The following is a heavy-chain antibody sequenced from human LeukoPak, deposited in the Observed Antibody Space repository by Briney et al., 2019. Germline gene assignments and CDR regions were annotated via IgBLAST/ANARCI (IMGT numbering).Heavy chain of an antibody. CDR2: ITDDGRKT. D-gene: IGHD6-25*01. J-gene: IGHJ3*01. V-gene: IGHV3-30*04. CDR3: ARNEAA. CDR1: GFIFSSYS. Sequence: TGRSLRLSCATSGFIFSSYSMNWVRQAPGKGLEWVACITDDGRKTYHADSVKGRFTISRDDSKNTIYLQMSSLTPEDTAVYYCARNEAAWGQGTMVTVSS.